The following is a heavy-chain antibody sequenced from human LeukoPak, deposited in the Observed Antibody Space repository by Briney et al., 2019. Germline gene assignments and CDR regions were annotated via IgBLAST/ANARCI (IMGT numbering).Heavy chain of an antibody. J-gene: IGHJ5*02. CDR3: ASSYYDILTGYYTPFDP. Sequence: NSSQTLSLTCAVSGGSISSGGYSWSWIRQPPGKGLEWIGYIYHSGSTYYNPSLKSRVTISVDRSKNQFSLKLSSMTAADTAVYYCASSYYDILTGYYTPFDPWGQGTLVTVSS. CDR2: IYHSGST. V-gene: IGHV4-30-2*01. D-gene: IGHD3-9*01. CDR1: GGSISSGGYS.